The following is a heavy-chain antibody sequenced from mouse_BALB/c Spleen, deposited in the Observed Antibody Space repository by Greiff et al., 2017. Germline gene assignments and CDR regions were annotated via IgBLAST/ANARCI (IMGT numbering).Heavy chain of an antibody. CDR1: GFTFSSYA. D-gene: IGHD1-1*01. J-gene: IGHJ2*01. V-gene: IGHV5-6-5*01. CDR3: ARGYYGSSYIAY. Sequence: EVKVVESGGGLVKPGGSLKLSCAASGFTFSSYAMSWVRQTPEKRLEWVASISSGGSSYYPDSVKGRFTISRDNARNILYLQKSSLRSEDTAMYYCARGYYGSSYIAYWGQGTTLTVSA. CDR2: ISSGGSS.